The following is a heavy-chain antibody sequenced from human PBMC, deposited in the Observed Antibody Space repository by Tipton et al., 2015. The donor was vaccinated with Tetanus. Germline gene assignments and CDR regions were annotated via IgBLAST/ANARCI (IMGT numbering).Heavy chain of an antibody. J-gene: IGHJ6*02. V-gene: IGHV1-46*03. CDR2: INPSGGST. CDR3: ARASPAYILRYYYYGMDV. Sequence: QSGAEVKKPGASVKVSCKASGYTFTSYYMHWVRQAPGQGLEWMGIINPSGGSTSYAQKFQGRVTMTRDTSTSTVYMELSSLRSEDTAVYYCARASPAYILRYYYYGMDVWGQGTTVTVSS. D-gene: IGHD4-11*01. CDR1: GYTFTSYY.